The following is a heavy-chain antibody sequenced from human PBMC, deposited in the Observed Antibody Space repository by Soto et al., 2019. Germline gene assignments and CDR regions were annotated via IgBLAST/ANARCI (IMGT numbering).Heavy chain of an antibody. CDR1: GDSISSYY. Sequence: SETLSLTCTVSGDSISSYYWNWVRQPPGKGLEWIGYINYSGDTTYNPSLKSRVTISADTSKNQLSLKVTSVTAADTAVYYCARDDSSPSDRYYYYGMNVWGQGTTVTVSS. V-gene: IGHV4-59*01. CDR3: ARDDSSPSDRYYYYGMNV. CDR2: INYSGDT. D-gene: IGHD6-6*01. J-gene: IGHJ6*02.